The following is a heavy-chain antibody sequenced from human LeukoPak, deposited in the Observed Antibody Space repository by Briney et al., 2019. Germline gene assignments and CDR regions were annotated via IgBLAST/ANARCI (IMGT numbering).Heavy chain of an antibody. CDR2: ISSSGSTI. J-gene: IGHJ4*02. D-gene: IGHD3-22*01. CDR1: GFTFSRYA. CDR3: ARATYYYDSSGSLVV. Sequence: GGSLRLSCAASGFTFSRYAMSWVRQAPGKGLEWVSYISSSGSTIYYADSVKGRFTISRDNAKNSLYLQMNSLRAEDTAVYYCARATYYYDSSGSLVVWGQGTLVTVSS. V-gene: IGHV3-48*04.